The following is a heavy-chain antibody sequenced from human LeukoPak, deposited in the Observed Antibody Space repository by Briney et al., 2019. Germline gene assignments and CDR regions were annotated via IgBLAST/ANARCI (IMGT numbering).Heavy chain of an antibody. CDR1: GGSIMSYF. Sequence: SETLSLTCTVSGGSIMSYFWSWIRQPPGRGLEWMGHISYSGSTNYNPSLKSRVTISVDTSRNQFSLKLSSVTAADTAVYYCARLSSGWYYFDYWGQGTLVTVSS. CDR3: ARLSSGWYYFDY. CDR2: ISYSGST. J-gene: IGHJ4*02. D-gene: IGHD6-19*01. V-gene: IGHV4-59*08.